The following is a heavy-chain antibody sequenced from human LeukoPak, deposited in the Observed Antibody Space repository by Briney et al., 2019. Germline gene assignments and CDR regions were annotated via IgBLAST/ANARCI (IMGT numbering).Heavy chain of an antibody. CDR2: VFFGGQT. Sequence: SEALSLTCSVSGDPVWSYYWTWVRQPPEKGLEWIGYVFFGGQTNYNPSVKSRVTISLDTSRSQFSLNLTSVTAADSAVCYCARGAYADRTGYNLDSWGQGTLVFVSS. CDR1: GDPVWSYY. CDR3: ARGAYADRTGYNLDS. D-gene: IGHD5-24*01. V-gene: IGHV4-59*02. J-gene: IGHJ4*02.